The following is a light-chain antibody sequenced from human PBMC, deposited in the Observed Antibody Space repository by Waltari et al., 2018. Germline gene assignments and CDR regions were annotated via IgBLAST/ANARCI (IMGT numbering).Light chain of an antibody. Sequence: QSALTQPPSASGSLGQSVTISCTGTSSDIGGYNYVSWYQQHPGKAPKLMIYEVTKRPSGFPDRFSCSKSVNTASLTLSGLQAEDEADYYCSAYAGSNGFYVFGTGTTVTVL. CDR1: SSDIGGYNY. CDR2: EVT. J-gene: IGLJ1*01. CDR3: SAYAGSNGFYV. V-gene: IGLV2-8*01.